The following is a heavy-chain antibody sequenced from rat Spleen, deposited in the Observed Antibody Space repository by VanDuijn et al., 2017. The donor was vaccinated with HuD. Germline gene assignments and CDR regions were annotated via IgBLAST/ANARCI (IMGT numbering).Heavy chain of an antibody. CDR3: ARSDGFHYFLPVAD. Sequence: EVQLQESGPGLVKPSQSLSLTCSVSGHSISSTYRWNWIRKFPGNKLEWMGYINSAGTTIYSPSLKSRISITRDTSRNQFFLQVNSVTTEDTATYNCARSDGFHYFLPVADWSQGSLVTVSS. D-gene: IGHD1-12*02. V-gene: IGHV3-3*01. CDR2: INSAGTT. J-gene: IGHJ3*01. CDR1: GHSISSTYR.